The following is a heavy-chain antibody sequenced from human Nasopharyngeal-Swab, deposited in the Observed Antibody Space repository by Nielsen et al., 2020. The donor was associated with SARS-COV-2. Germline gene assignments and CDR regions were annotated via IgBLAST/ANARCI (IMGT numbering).Heavy chain of an antibody. V-gene: IGHV4-59*01. CDR1: GGSISSYY. CDR2: IYYSGST. D-gene: IGHD3-3*01. CDR3: ARAGVGIFGVVTAFDY. J-gene: IGHJ4*02. Sequence: SETLSLTCTGSGGSISSYYWSWIRQPPAKGLEWIGYIYYSGSTYYNPSLKSRVTISLDTSKNQFSLKLSSVTAADTAVYYCARAGVGIFGVVTAFDYWGQGTLVTVSS.